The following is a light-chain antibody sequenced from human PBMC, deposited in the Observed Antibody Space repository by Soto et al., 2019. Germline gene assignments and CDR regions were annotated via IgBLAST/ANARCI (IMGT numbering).Light chain of an antibody. CDR1: QSVSSSY. CDR3: QQYGSSPPYT. CDR2: GAS. J-gene: IGKJ3*01. V-gene: IGKV3-20*01. Sequence: EIVLTQSPGTLSLSPGERATLSCRASQSVSSSYLAWYQQKPGKAPRLLIYGASSRATGIPDRFSGSGSVTDFTLTISRLEPEDFAVYYCQQYGSSPPYTFGPGTKVDIK.